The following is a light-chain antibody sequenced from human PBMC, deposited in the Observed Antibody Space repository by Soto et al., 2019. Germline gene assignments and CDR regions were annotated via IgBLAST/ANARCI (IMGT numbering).Light chain of an antibody. CDR2: DAS. V-gene: IGKV3-11*01. Sequence: EIVLTQSPATLSLSPGETATLSCRASQSVNRYLAWYQQNPGQAPRLLIYDASNRATGIPTRFSGSGSGTDFTLTIRSLEPEDFAVYYCQQRNDWPLLTFGGGTKVEIK. CDR3: QQRNDWPLLT. CDR1: QSVNRY. J-gene: IGKJ4*01.